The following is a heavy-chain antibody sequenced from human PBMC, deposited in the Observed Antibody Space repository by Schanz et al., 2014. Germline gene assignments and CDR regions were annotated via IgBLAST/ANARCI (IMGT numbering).Heavy chain of an antibody. CDR2: ISYSGST. Sequence: QVQLQESGPGLVKPSETLSLNCRISGSINSYYWSWIRQPPGKGLEWIGYISYSGSTNYKASLKSRITISAHTSKTQFSLKLTSVTAADTAVYYCARYTGAYFDYWGQGTLVTVSS. CDR1: GSINSYY. V-gene: IGHV4-59*01. J-gene: IGHJ4*02. D-gene: IGHD1-26*01. CDR3: ARYTGAYFDY.